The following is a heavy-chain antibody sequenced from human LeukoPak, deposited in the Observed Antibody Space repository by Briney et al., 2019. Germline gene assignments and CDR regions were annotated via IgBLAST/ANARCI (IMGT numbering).Heavy chain of an antibody. J-gene: IGHJ4*02. V-gene: IGHV3-33*06. Sequence: AGGSLRLSCAASGFTFSRYAMHWVRQAPGKGLEWVAVIWYDGSNKYYADSVKGRFTISRDNSKNTLYLQINSLRAEDTAVYHCAKDINYCSSTSCYIMAVDYWGQGTLVTVSS. CDR3: AKDINYCSSTSCYIMAVDY. D-gene: IGHD2-2*02. CDR1: GFTFSRYA. CDR2: IWYDGSNK.